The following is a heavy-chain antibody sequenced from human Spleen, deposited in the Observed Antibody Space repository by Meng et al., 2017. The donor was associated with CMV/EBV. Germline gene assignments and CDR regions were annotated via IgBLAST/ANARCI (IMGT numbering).Heavy chain of an antibody. CDR3: ARDNRPYSGYDFGDFVY. Sequence: GESLKISCVVSGFTFSSYTMHWVRQAPGKGLEWVAVISYDGNSRYYADSVKSRFTISRDNSKNTVYLQMNSLRTEDTALYYCARDNRPYSGYDFGDFVYWGQGTLVTVSS. J-gene: IGHJ4*02. CDR1: GFTFSSYT. V-gene: IGHV3-30-3*01. D-gene: IGHD5-12*01. CDR2: ISYDGNSR.